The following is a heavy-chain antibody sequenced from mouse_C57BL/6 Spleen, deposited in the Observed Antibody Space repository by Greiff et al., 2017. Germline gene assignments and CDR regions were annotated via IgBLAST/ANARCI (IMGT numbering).Heavy chain of an antibody. Sequence: QVQLQQSGPELVKPGASVKISCKASGYAFSSSWLNWVKQRPGKGLEWIGRIYPGDGDTNYNGKFKGKATLTADKSSSTAYMQLSSLTSEDSAVYFCARLQLRSSPYAMDYWGQGTSVTVSS. CDR3: ARLQLRSSPYAMDY. D-gene: IGHD3-2*02. V-gene: IGHV1-82*01. CDR2: IYPGDGDT. J-gene: IGHJ4*01. CDR1: GYAFSSSW.